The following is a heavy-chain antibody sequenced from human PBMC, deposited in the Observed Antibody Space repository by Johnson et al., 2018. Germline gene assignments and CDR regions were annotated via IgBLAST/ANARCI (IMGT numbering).Heavy chain of an antibody. CDR2: ISYDGSNK. CDR3: AKWGNSHYYYYYYMDV. V-gene: IGHV3-30*18. J-gene: IGHJ6*03. D-gene: IGHD4-23*01. CDR1: GFTFSSYG. Sequence: QVRLVESGGGVVQPGRSLRLSCAASGFTFSSYGLHWVRQAPGKGLEWVAVISYDGSNKYYADSVKGRFTISRDNSKNTLYLQMNSLRAEDTAVYYCAKWGNSHYYYYYYMDVWGKGTTVTVSS.